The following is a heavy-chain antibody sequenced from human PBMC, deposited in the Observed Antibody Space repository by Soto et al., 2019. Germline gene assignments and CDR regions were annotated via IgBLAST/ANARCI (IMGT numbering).Heavy chain of an antibody. CDR2: VSLDGRNT. J-gene: IGHJ4*02. CDR3: AKGGRQWLVTSDFNY. Sequence: VQLVESGGGVVQPGRSLRLSCAASGFTFSDYAMHWVRQAPGKGLEWVAVVSLDGRNTHYAESVKGRFTISRDSSKNTVSLEMTSLRAEDTAVYYCAKGGRQWLVTSDFNYWGQGALVTVSS. CDR1: GFTFSDYA. D-gene: IGHD6-19*01. V-gene: IGHV3-30*18.